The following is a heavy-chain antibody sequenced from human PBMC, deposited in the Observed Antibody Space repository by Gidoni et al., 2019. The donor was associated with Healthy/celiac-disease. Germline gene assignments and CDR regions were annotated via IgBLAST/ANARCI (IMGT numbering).Heavy chain of an antibody. V-gene: IGHV4-34*01. Sequence: QVQLQQWGAGLLKPSETLSLTCAVYGGSFSGYYWSWIRQPPGKGLEWIGELNHSGSTNYNPSLKSRVTISVDTSKNQFSLKLSSVTAADTAVYYCARGLVLRFLEWLLPYGMDVWGQGTTVTVSS. J-gene: IGHJ6*02. CDR3: ARGLVLRFLEWLLPYGMDV. D-gene: IGHD3-3*01. CDR2: LNHSGST. CDR1: GGSFSGYY.